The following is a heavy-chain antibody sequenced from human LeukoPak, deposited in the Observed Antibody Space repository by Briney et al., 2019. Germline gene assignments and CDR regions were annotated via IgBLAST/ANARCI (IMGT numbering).Heavy chain of an antibody. CDR2: INHSGST. J-gene: IGHJ5*02. CDR1: GGSFSGYY. V-gene: IGHV4-34*01. CDR3: ARGYFDWFGTP. D-gene: IGHD3-9*01. Sequence: PSETLSLTCAVHGGSFSGYYWSWIRQPPGKGLEWIGEINHSGSTNYNPSLKSRVTISVDTSKNQFSLKLSSVTAADTAVYYCARGYFDWFGTPWGQGTLVTVSS.